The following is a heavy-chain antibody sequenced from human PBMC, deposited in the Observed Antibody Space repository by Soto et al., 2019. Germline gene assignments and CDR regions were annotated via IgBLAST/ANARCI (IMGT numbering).Heavy chain of an antibody. J-gene: IGHJ3*02. CDR2: IYYSGST. D-gene: IGHD3-3*01. CDR1: GGSISSDY. V-gene: IGHV4-59*01. Sequence: PSETLTLTCAVSGGSISSDYWSWIRQPPGKGLEWIGYIYYSGSTNYNSSLKSRVTISVDTSKNQFSLKLSSVTAADTAVYYCARLLLNYDFWSGLDAFDIWGQGTMVTVSS. CDR3: ARLLLNYDFWSGLDAFDI.